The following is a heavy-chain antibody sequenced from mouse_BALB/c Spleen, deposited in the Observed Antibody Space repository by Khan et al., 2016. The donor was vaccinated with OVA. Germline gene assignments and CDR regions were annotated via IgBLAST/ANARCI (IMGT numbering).Heavy chain of an antibody. CDR2: INPTTGYT. CDR3: ARRGLRWDFDY. Sequence: QXQLQQSGAELAKPGASLKMSCKASGYTFVNYWILWIKQRPGQGLEWIGYINPTTGYTEYNQNFKDKATLTADKSSSTAYMQLSSLTSENSTVDYCARRGLRWDFDYWGQGTTLTVSS. D-gene: IGHD1-1*01. J-gene: IGHJ2*01. CDR1: GYTFVNYW. V-gene: IGHV1-7*01.